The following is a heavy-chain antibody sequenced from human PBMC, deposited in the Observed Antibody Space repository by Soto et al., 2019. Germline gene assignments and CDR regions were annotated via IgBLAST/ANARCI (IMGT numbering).Heavy chain of an antibody. Sequence: QVQLVQSVAEVKKPGSSVKFSCKASGDTFSSYAINWVRQAPGQGLEWMGGIIPMFGTANYAQKFKGRVTITAGESTSTVYMELSSLRSEDTAVYYCARVGPAHYYDSSGYYSPLDYWGQGTLVTVSS. CDR3: ARVGPAHYYDSSGYYSPLDY. J-gene: IGHJ4*02. CDR1: GDTFSSYA. CDR2: IIPMFGTA. D-gene: IGHD3-22*01. V-gene: IGHV1-69*01.